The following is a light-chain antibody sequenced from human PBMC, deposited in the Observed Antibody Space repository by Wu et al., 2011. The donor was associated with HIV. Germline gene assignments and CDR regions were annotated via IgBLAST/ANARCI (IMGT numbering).Light chain of an antibody. Sequence: EIVLTQSPGTVSLSPGERATLSCRASQTVSKSNLAWYQQKPGQAPRLLIYDTSNRATGIPDRFSGSGSGTDFTLTISRLEPEDFAAYYCQHYGSSPYTFGRGPSWKSN. CDR1: QTVSKSN. J-gene: IGKJ2*01. CDR3: QHYGSSPYT. V-gene: IGKV3-20*01. CDR2: DTS.